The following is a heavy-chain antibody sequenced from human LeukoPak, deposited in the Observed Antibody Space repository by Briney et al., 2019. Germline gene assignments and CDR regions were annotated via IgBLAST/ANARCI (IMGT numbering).Heavy chain of an antibody. D-gene: IGHD5-12*01. CDR3: ARGGGYASPIGY. Sequence: PSETLSLTCTLSGGSISTYYWSWIRQPPGKGLEWIGYIYHSGSTNYNPSLKSRVTISVDTSKNQFSLKLSSVAAADTAVYYCARGGGYASPIGYWGQGALVTVSS. J-gene: IGHJ4*02. CDR1: GGSISTYY. V-gene: IGHV4-59*01. CDR2: IYHSGST.